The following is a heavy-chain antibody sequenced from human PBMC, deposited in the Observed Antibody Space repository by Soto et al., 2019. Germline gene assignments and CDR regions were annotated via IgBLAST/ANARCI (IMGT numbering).Heavy chain of an antibody. CDR1: GGSISSYY. Sequence: SETLSLTCTVSGGSISSYYWSWIRQPPGKGLEWIGYIYYSGSTNYNPSLKSRVTISVDTSKNQFSLKLSSVTAADTAVYYCARGDSSGWYDYWGQGTLVTVSS. D-gene: IGHD6-19*01. J-gene: IGHJ4*02. CDR3: ARGDSSGWYDY. CDR2: IYYSGST. V-gene: IGHV4-59*08.